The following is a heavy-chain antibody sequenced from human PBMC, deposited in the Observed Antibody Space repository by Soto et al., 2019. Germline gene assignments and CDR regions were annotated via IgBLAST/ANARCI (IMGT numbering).Heavy chain of an antibody. V-gene: IGHV1-46*01. J-gene: IGHJ5*02. D-gene: IGHD2-21*02. Sequence: ASVKVSCKASVYTFTSYYMHWVRQAPGQGLEWMGIINPSGGSTSYAQKFQGRVTMTRDTSTSTVYMELSSLRSEDTAVYHCARGGIVVVTARPDWFDPWGQGTLVTVSS. CDR2: INPSGGST. CDR1: VYTFTSYY. CDR3: ARGGIVVVTARPDWFDP.